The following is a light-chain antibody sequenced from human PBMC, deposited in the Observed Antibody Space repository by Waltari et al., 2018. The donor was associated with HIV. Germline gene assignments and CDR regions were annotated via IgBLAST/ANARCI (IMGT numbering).Light chain of an antibody. CDR3: ASWDDSLNGVI. CDR2: RSD. Sequence: QSVLNQPPSASGTPGQRVTNTCSGSTSNIGTRPVNWYQELAGSAPKLLIYRSDLRPSGVPDRFSGSKSATSASLAISGLQSGDEATYYCASWDDSLNGVIFGGGTELTVL. J-gene: IGLJ2*01. CDR1: TSNIGTRP. V-gene: IGLV1-44*01.